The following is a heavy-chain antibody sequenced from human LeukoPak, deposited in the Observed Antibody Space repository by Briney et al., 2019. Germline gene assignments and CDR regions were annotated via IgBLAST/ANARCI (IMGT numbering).Heavy chain of an antibody. V-gene: IGHV1-2*04. Sequence: ASVKVSCKASGYTFTSYGISWVRQAPGQGLEWMGWINPNSGGTNYAQKFQGWVTMTRDTSISTAYMELSRLRSDDTAVYYCARDSALTYYYDSSGYYYRWFDPWGQGTLVTVSS. CDR1: GYTFTSYG. CDR3: ARDSALTYYYDSSGYYYRWFDP. J-gene: IGHJ5*02. D-gene: IGHD3-22*01. CDR2: INPNSGGT.